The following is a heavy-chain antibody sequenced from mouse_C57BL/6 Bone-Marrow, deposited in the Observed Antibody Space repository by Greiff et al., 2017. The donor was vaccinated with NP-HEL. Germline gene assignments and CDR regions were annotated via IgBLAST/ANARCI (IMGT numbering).Heavy chain of an antibody. D-gene: IGHD2-4*01. CDR3: ARKGPFYYDYDGYYFDY. Sequence: QVQLQQPGAELVKPGASVKMSCKASGYTFTSYWITWVKQRPGQGLEWIGDIYPGSGSTNYNEKFKSKATLTVDTSSSTAYMQLSSLTSEDSAVYYCARKGPFYYDYDGYYFDYWGQGTTLTVSS. CDR1: GYTFTSYW. J-gene: IGHJ2*01. CDR2: IYPGSGST. V-gene: IGHV1-55*01.